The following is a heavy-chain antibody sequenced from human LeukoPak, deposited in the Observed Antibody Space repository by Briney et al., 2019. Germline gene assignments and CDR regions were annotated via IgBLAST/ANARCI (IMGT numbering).Heavy chain of an antibody. J-gene: IGHJ4*02. CDR3: ATEIGYCSSTSCYSY. V-gene: IGHV3-23*01. Sequence: GGSLRLSCAASGFTFSSYAMSWVRQAPGKGLEWVSAISGGGGSTYYADSVKGRFTISRDNSKNTLYLQMNSLRAEDTAVYYCATEIGYCSSTSCYSYWGQGTLVTVSS. CDR2: ISGGGGST. CDR1: GFTFSSYA. D-gene: IGHD2-2*02.